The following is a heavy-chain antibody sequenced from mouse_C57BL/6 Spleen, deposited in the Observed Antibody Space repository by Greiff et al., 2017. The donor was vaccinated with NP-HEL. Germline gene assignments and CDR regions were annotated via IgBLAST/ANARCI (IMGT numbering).Heavy chain of an antibody. CDR1: GYTFTSYW. V-gene: IGHV1-69*01. CDR2: IDPSDSYP. CDR3: AGYYYGSDWYFDV. D-gene: IGHD1-1*01. J-gene: IGHJ1*03. Sequence: QVQLQQPGAELVMPGASVKLSCKASGYTFTSYWMHWVQQRPGQGLEWIGEIDPSDSYPNYNQKFKGKSTLTVDKSSNTAYMQLSSLTSEDSAVYYCAGYYYGSDWYFDVWGTGTTVTVSS.